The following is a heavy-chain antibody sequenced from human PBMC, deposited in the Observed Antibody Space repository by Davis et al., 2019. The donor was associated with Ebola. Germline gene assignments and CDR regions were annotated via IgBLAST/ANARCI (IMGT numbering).Heavy chain of an antibody. Sequence: GESLMISCAASGSTASSNYMSWVRQAPGKGLEWVSVIYSGGSTYYADTVKGRFTISRDNSKNTLYLQMNSLRAEDTAMYYCARVYGSGSYNWFDPWGQGALVTVSS. CDR1: GSTASSNY. CDR3: ARVYGSGSYNWFDP. J-gene: IGHJ5*02. CDR2: IYSGGST. V-gene: IGHV3-66*01. D-gene: IGHD3-10*01.